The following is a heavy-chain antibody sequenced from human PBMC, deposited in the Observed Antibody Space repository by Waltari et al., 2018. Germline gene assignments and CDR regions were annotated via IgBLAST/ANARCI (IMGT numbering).Heavy chain of an antibody. D-gene: IGHD3-22*01. J-gene: IGHJ4*02. Sequence: QVQLVQSGAEVKKPGSSVKVSCKASGGTFSRYAISWVRQAPGQGLEWMGRINPMFGTSNYAQKVQGRVTITADESTSTVYMELRSLRSEDTAIYYCARGFSYDVTGYYYYYWGQGTLVTVSS. CDR3: ARGFSYDVTGYYYYY. V-gene: IGHV1-69*01. CDR1: GGTFSRYA. CDR2: INPMFGTS.